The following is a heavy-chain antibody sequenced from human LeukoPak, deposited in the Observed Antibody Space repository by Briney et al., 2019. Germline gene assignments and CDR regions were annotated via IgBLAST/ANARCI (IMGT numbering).Heavy chain of an antibody. Sequence: ASVKVSCKASGYTFTSYGISWVRQAPGQGLEWMGWISAYNGNTNYAQKLQGRVTMTTDTSTSTANMELRSLRSDDTAVYYCARTPKAPAAPLDWDFDYWGQGTLVTVSS. CDR1: GYTFTSYG. J-gene: IGHJ4*02. CDR3: ARTPKAPAAPLDWDFDY. V-gene: IGHV1-18*01. CDR2: ISAYNGNT. D-gene: IGHD2-2*01.